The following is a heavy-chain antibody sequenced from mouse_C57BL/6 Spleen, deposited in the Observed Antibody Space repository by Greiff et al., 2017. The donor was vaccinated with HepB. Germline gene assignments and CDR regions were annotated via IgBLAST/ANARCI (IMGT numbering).Heavy chain of an antibody. CDR2: ISSGSSTI. J-gene: IGHJ4*01. D-gene: IGHD1-1*02. CDR1: GFTFSDYG. Sequence: EVKLVESGGGLVKPGGSLKLSCAASGFTFSDYGMHWVRQAPEKGLEWVAYISSGSSTIYYADTVKGRFTISRDNAKNTLFLQMTSLRSEDTAMYYCARLVGRGAMDYWGQGTSVTVSS. V-gene: IGHV5-17*01. CDR3: ARLVGRGAMDY.